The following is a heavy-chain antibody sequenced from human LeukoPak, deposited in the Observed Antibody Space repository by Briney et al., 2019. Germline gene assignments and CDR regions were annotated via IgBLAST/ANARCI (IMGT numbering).Heavy chain of an antibody. CDR2: TVVGRGET. J-gene: IGHJ5*02. Sequence: SVKVSCKTSGFTFRTSAIQWVRQARGQRLEWIGWTVVGRGETKYAQDLQGRVTITTDMSTSTAYLELSGLRSEDTAVYYCAAERYDGPCCWFDPWGQGTLATVSS. V-gene: IGHV1-58*02. CDR1: GFTFRTSA. D-gene: IGHD1-14*01. CDR3: AAERYDGPCCWFDP.